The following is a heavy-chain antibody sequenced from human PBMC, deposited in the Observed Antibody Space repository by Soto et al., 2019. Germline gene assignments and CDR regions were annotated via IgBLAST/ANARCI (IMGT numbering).Heavy chain of an antibody. CDR1: GFTFSGDA. Sequence: EMQLVESGGGLVKPGGSLRLSCAASGFTFSGDAMNWVRQSPGKGLEWVSSISTTSTYIYYADSVKGRFTISRDNANNSLHLQMNDLRAEDTAVYYCTRDYVMDVWGQGTTVTVSS. CDR2: ISTTSTYI. V-gene: IGHV3-21*01. CDR3: TRDYVMDV. J-gene: IGHJ6*02. D-gene: IGHD3-10*02.